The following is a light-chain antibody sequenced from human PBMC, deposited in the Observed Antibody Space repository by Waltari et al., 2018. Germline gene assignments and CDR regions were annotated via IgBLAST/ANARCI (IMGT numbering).Light chain of an antibody. CDR2: GAS. J-gene: IGKJ2*01. CDR1: QSVGSH. Sequence: EIVMTQSPGTQSVAPGERLTLSCRASQSVGSHLAWYQQKPGQAPTLLIYGASTRATGMPARFSGSGSGTEFTLTISSLQSEDFADYYCQQYSDWPYTFGQGTKLEIK. V-gene: IGKV3-15*01. CDR3: QQYSDWPYT.